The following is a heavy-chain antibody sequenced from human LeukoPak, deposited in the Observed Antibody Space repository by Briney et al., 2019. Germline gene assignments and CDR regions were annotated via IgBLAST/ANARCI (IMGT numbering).Heavy chain of an antibody. CDR1: GGSISSGSYY. V-gene: IGHV4-61*02. Sequence: TLSLTCTVSGGSISSGSYYWSWIRQPAGKGLEWIGRIYTSGSTSYNPSLKSRVTISVDTSKNQFSLKLSSVTAADTAVYYCAREVVSAAKYDYWGQGTLVTVSS. J-gene: IGHJ4*02. CDR2: IYTSGST. D-gene: IGHD2-2*01. CDR3: AREVVSAAKYDY.